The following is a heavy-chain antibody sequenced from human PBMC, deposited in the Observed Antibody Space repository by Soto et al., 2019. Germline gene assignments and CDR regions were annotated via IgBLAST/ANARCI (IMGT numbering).Heavy chain of an antibody. D-gene: IGHD2-2*01. V-gene: IGHV4-59*08. J-gene: IGHJ4*02. CDR1: GGSISSYY. Sequence: QVQLQESGPGLVKPSETLSLTCTVSGGSISSYYWSWIRQPPGKGLEWIGYIYYSGSTNYNPSLKSRVTISVDTSKNQFSLKLSSVTAADTAVYYCARTFRACSSTSCSLSGDYWGQGTLVTVSS. CDR3: ARTFRACSSTSCSLSGDY. CDR2: IYYSGST.